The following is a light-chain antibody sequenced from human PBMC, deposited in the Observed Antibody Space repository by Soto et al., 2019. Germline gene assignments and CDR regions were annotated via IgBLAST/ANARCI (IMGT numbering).Light chain of an antibody. CDR2: YDS. V-gene: IGLV3-21*04. CDR1: NIGSKS. J-gene: IGLJ3*02. CDR3: QVWDSSSDQPWV. Sequence: SYELTQPPSVSVAPGKTARITCGGNNIGSKSVHWYQQKPGQAPVLVIYYDSDRPSGIPERFSGSNSGNTATLTISRVEAGDEADYYCQVWDSSSDQPWVFGGGTKVTVL.